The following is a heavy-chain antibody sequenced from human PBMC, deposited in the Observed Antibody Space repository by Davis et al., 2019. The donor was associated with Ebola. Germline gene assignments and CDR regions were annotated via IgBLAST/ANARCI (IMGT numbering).Heavy chain of an antibody. CDR2: IYYSGST. CDR3: ARVPSSGYRNWYFDL. J-gene: IGHJ2*01. Sequence: PSETLSLTCTVSGGSISSYYWSWIRQPPGKGLEWIGYIYYSGSTNYNPSLKSRVTISVDTSKNQFSLKLSSVTAADTAVYYCARVPSSGYRNWYFDLWGRGTLVTVSS. D-gene: IGHD3-22*01. V-gene: IGHV4-59*08. CDR1: GGSISSYY.